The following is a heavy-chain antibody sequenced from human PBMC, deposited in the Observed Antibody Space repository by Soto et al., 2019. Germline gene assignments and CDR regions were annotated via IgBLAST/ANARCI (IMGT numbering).Heavy chain of an antibody. CDR2: ISSSGTYI. Sequence: GGSLRLSCAASGFTFSSYSITWVRQAPGKGLEWVSSISSSGTYIYYADSVKGRCTISRDNAKNSLYLQMNSLRAEDTAVYYCGRMMYDISGFYYGVDVWGQGTTVTVSS. V-gene: IGHV3-21*06. D-gene: IGHD2-8*01. J-gene: IGHJ6*02. CDR1: GFTFSSYS. CDR3: GRMMYDISGFYYGVDV.